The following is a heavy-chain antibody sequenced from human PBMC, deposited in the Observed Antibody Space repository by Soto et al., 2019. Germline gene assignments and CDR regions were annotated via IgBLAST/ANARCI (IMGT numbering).Heavy chain of an antibody. V-gene: IGHV1-18*01. CDR1: GYTFTSYG. D-gene: IGHD2-15*01. J-gene: IGHJ4*02. Sequence: QVQLVQSGAEVKKPGASVKVSCKASGYTFTSYGISWVRQAPGQGLEWMGWISAYNGNTNYAQKLQGRVTMTTDTSTRTAYMELRSLRSDDTAVYYCARDRQDLVVVVAATRLDYWGQGTLVNVSS. CDR3: ARDRQDLVVVVAATRLDY. CDR2: ISAYNGNT.